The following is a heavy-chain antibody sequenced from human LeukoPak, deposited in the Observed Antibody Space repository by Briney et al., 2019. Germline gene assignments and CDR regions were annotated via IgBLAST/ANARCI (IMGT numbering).Heavy chain of an antibody. Sequence: PGGSLRLSCAASGFTFATCAMSWVRQGPGKGLEWVSSIGGSGDGTYYADSVKGRFTISRDNSRNTLYLQMNSLRAEDTAVYYCAKLIGSSSDIGWGQGTLVTVSS. CDR1: GFTFATCA. CDR2: IGGSGDGT. V-gene: IGHV3-23*01. CDR3: AKLIGSSSDIG. J-gene: IGHJ4*02. D-gene: IGHD6-6*01.